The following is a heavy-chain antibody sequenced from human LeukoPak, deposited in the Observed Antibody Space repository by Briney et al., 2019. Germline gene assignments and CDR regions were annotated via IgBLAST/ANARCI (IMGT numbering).Heavy chain of an antibody. J-gene: IGHJ3*02. D-gene: IGHD3-22*01. V-gene: IGHV4-4*02. CDR1: GGSISSSNW. CDR2: IYHSGST. Sequence: SETLSLTCAVSGGSISSSNWWSWVRQPPGKGLEWIGEIYHSGSTNYNPSLKSRVTISVDKSKNQFSLKLSSVTAADTAVYYCARASEGYYYDSSGYGAFDIWGQGTMVTVSS. CDR3: ARASEGYYYDSSGYGAFDI.